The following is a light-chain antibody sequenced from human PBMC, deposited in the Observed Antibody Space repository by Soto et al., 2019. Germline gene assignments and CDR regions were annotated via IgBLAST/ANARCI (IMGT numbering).Light chain of an antibody. CDR3: QQHGSTPWT. V-gene: IGKV3-20*01. CDR1: QSVSGRY. Sequence: EIVLTQSPGTLSLSPGERATLSCRASQSVSGRYLAWYQQKPGQAPRPLIYGASSRASGIPDRFSGSGSGTDFTLTISRLEPEDFAVYYCQQHGSTPWTFGQGTKEEIK. CDR2: GAS. J-gene: IGKJ1*01.